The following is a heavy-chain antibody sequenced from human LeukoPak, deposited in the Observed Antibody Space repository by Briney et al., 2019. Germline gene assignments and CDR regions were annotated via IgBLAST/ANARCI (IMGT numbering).Heavy chain of an antibody. J-gene: IGHJ4*02. CDR2: IYYSGST. CDR3: ARDLSRGVENFDY. D-gene: IGHD1-1*01. V-gene: IGHV4-39*07. Sequence: SETLSLTCTVSGGSISSSSYYWGWIRQPPGKGLERIGSIYYSGSTYYNPSLKSRVTISVDTSKNQFSLKLSSVTAADTAVYYCARDLSRGVENFDYWGQGTLVTVSS. CDR1: GGSISSSSYY.